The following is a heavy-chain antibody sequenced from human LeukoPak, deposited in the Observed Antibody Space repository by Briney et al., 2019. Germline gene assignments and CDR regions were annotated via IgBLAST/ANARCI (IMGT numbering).Heavy chain of an antibody. D-gene: IGHD1-7*01. V-gene: IGHV3-21*01. CDR3: AKDAWNSDYYYYMDV. Sequence: PGGSLRLSCAASGFTFSSYSMNWVRQAPGKGLEWVSSISSSSSYIYYADSVKGRFTISRDNAKHSLYLQMNSLRAEDTAVYYCAKDAWNSDYYYYMDVWGKGTTVTVSS. J-gene: IGHJ6*03. CDR1: GFTFSSYS. CDR2: ISSSSSYI.